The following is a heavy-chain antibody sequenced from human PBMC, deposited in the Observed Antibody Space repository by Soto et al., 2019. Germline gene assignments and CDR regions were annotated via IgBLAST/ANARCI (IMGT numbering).Heavy chain of an antibody. CDR2: ISYSGST. CDR1: GDSISSGDYY. D-gene: IGHD3-22*01. V-gene: IGHV4-30-4*01. CDR3: AREASGVYYYDSRQLYSFDS. Sequence: SETLSLTCTVSGDSISSGDYYWRWIRQPPGRGLEWIGYISYSGSTYYNPSLTSRRTLSVDTSNNQYSLKLTSVTAAHTAVYYCAREASGVYYYDSRQLYSFDSWGQGTLVTVSS. J-gene: IGHJ4*02.